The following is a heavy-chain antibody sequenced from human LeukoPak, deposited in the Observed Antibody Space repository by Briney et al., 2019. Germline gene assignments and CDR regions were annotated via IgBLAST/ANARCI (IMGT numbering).Heavy chain of an antibody. CDR1: GFTFSSYG. V-gene: IGHV3-30*18. D-gene: IGHD6-13*01. CDR3: AKPLSSSTWYYFDY. J-gene: IGHJ4*02. Sequence: GGSLRLSCAASGFTFSSYGMHWVRQAPGKGLEWVAAISYDGSNKYYADSVKGRFTISSDNSKNTLYLQLNRLRAEDTAVYYCAKPLSSSTWYYFDYWGQGTLVTVSS. CDR2: ISYDGSNK.